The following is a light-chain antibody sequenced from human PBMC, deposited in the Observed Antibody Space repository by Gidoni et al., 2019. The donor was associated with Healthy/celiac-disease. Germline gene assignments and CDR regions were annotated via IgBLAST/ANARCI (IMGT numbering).Light chain of an antibody. CDR1: QCVTSY. J-gene: IGKJ1*01. V-gene: IGKV3-11*01. CDR3: RQRTNWPQT. Sequence: EIVWTQVQATLSFSPEERATLSCSASQCVTSYLAWYQQKPGQARTLLIYHASNRTAGIPARFSGSGSETEFTLTISSREPEDFAVYYCRQRTNWPQTFGQGTKVEIK. CDR2: HAS.